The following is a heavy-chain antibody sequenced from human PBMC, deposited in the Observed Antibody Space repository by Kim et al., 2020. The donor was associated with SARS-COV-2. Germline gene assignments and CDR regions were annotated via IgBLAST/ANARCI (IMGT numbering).Heavy chain of an antibody. CDR3: ARRTEAGGYFDF. D-gene: IGHD2-15*01. CDR2: T. V-gene: IGHV4-39*01. J-gene: IGHJ4*02. Sequence: TYYNPSLKSRVPISFDTSRNQFSLNLASVTAADAAVYYCARRTEAGGYFDFWGQGSPVTVAS.